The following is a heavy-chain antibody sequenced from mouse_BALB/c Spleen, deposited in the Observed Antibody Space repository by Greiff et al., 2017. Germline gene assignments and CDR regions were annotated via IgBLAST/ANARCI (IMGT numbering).Heavy chain of an antibody. CDR3: ARALLRLRDAMDY. CDR2: ISSGSSTI. CDR1: GFTFSSFG. J-gene: IGHJ4*01. V-gene: IGHV5-17*02. Sequence: EVKLVESGGGLVQPGVSRKLSCAASGFTFSSFGMHWVRQAPEKGLEWVAYISSGSSTIYYADTVKGRFTIYRDNPKNTLFLQMTSLRSEDTAMYDCARALLRLRDAMDYWGQGTSVTVSS. D-gene: IGHD1-2*01.